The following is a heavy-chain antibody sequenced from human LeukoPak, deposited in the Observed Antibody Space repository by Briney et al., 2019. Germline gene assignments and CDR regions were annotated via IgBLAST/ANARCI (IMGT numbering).Heavy chain of an antibody. J-gene: IGHJ4*02. Sequence: GRSLRLSCAASGFTFSTYGMHWVCQAPGKGLEWVAVIWYDGSNKYYADSVKGRFTISRDNSKNTLYLQMNSLRAEDTAVYYCARGGYDSSGYYLYYFDYWGQGTLVTVSS. CDR1: GFTFSTYG. CDR3: ARGGYDSSGYYLYYFDY. D-gene: IGHD3-22*01. V-gene: IGHV3-33*01. CDR2: IWYDGSNK.